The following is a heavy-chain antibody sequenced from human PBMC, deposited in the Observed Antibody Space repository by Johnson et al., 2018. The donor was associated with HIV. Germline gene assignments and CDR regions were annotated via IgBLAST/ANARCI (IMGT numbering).Heavy chain of an antibody. D-gene: IGHD3-10*01. CDR3: ARRMVQGVIITSGATRDAFDI. V-gene: IGHV3-9*01. CDR2: ISWNSGSI. Sequence: EVQLVESGGGLVQPGRSLRLSCAASGFTFDDYAMHWVRQAPGKGLEWVSGISWNSGSIGYADSVKGRFTISRDNAKNSLYLQMNSLRAEDTAVYYCARRMVQGVIITSGATRDAFDIWGQGTMVTVSS. J-gene: IGHJ3*02. CDR1: GFTFDDYA.